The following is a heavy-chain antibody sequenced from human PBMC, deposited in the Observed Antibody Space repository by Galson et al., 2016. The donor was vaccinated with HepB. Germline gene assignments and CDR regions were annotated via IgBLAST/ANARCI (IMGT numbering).Heavy chain of an antibody. CDR3: ASTQNGNYHWVN. CDR1: GSSFTKHW. D-gene: IGHD1-7*01. CDR2: IYPSGSDT. Sequence: QSGAEVKKPGESLKISCKGSGSSFTKHWIGWVRQMPGRGLEWMAIIYPSGSDTRYSPSFQGHVTISADKSSGTVYLQWSNLKASDSAIYHCASTQNGNYHWVNWGQGTLVTVSS. J-gene: IGHJ4*02. V-gene: IGHV5-51*01.